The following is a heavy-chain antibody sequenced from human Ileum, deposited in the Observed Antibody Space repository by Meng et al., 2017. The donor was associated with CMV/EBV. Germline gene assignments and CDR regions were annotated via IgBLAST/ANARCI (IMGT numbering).Heavy chain of an antibody. D-gene: IGHD4-11*01. V-gene: IGHV3-23*01. Sequence: GESLKISCAASGFTFSSYALIWVRQAPGKGLEWVSTISGSGRTTYDADSVKGRFTISRDNSKNTVYLQMNSLRADDTAVYYCAKEDYSNDLDYWGQGTLVTVSS. CDR3: AKEDYSNDLDY. CDR1: GFTFSSYA. J-gene: IGHJ4*02. CDR2: ISGSGRTT.